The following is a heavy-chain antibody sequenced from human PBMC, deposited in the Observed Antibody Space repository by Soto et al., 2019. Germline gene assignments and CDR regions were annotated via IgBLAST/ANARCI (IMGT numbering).Heavy chain of an antibody. CDR1: GYTFTSYA. Sequence: ASVKVSCKASGYTFTSYAMHWVRQAPGQRLEWMGWINAGNGNTKYSQKFQGRVTITRDASASTAYMELSSLRSEDTAVYYCARVVMSMYCSGGSCYHNWFDPWGQGTLVTVSS. CDR3: ARVVMSMYCSGGSCYHNWFDP. J-gene: IGHJ5*02. CDR2: INAGNGNT. V-gene: IGHV1-3*01. D-gene: IGHD2-15*01.